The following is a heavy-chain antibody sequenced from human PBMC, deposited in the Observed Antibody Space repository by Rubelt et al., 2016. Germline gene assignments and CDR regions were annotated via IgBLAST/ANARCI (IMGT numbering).Heavy chain of an antibody. J-gene: IGHJ4*02. D-gene: IGHD3-16*01. Sequence: QVQLVESGGGVVQPGRSLRLSCAASGFTFSDYVMHWVRQAPGKGLEWVAVIWNDGNNKYYADSVKGRFTISRDNSKNTLYLQRDSLRAEDTAVYYCARGYGSIMIGPEWWGQGTLVTVSS. V-gene: IGHV3-33*01. CDR2: IWNDGNNK. CDR3: ARGYGSIMIGPEW. CDR1: GFTFSDYV.